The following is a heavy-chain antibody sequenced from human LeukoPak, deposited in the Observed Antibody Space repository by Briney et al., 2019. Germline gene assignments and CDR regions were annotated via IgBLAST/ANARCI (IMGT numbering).Heavy chain of an antibody. J-gene: IGHJ4*02. CDR3: ARSGTDIVATIIDY. CDR1: GYTFTSYD. CDR2: TNPNSGNT. V-gene: IGHV1-8*01. D-gene: IGHD5-12*01. Sequence: ASVKVSCKASGYTFTSYDINWVRQAPGQGLEWMGWTNPNSGNTGYAQKFQGRVTMTRNTSISTAYMELRSLRSDDTAVYYCARSGTDIVATIIDYWGQGTLVTVSS.